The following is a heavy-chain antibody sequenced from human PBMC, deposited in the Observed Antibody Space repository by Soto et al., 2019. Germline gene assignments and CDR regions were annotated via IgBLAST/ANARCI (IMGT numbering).Heavy chain of an antibody. CDR2: ISDDGRNY. CDR1: GFTFTSYA. D-gene: IGHD1-7*01. Sequence: GGSLRLSCEASGFTFTSYAMHWVRQAPGKGLGWVAVISDDGRNYYYADSVKGRFTISRDNSKNTVFLQMNSLRAEDTAVYYCAKVHWNFLVYYFDYWGQGTLVTVSS. V-gene: IGHV3-30*18. CDR3: AKVHWNFLVYYFDY. J-gene: IGHJ4*02.